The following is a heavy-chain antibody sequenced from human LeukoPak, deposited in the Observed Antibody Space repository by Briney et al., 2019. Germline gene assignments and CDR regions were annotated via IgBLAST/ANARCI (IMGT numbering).Heavy chain of an antibody. V-gene: IGHV3-20*04. CDR2: INWNGGST. J-gene: IGHJ4*02. D-gene: IGHD3-22*01. CDR3: ARGSGFADTYYYDSSGYYLSDY. CDR1: GFTFDDYG. Sequence: GGSLRLSCAASGFTFDDYGMSWVRQAPGKGLEWVSGINWNGGSTGYADSVKGRLTISRDNAKNSLYLQMNSLRAEDTALYYCARGSGFADTYYYDSSGYYLSDYWGQGTLVTVSS.